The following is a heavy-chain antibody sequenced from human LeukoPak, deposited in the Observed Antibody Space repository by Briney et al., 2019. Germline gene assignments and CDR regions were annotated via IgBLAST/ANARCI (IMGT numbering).Heavy chain of an antibody. D-gene: IGHD3-16*01. V-gene: IGHV3-23*01. Sequence: GGSLRLSCGASGFTFDSYAMSWVRQAPGKGLVWVSSITGSGDNTYYADSVKGRFTISRDNSKNTLYLQMNSLRAEDTAVYYCAREFGLKWGQGTLVTVSS. J-gene: IGHJ4*02. CDR1: GFTFDSYA. CDR2: ITGSGDNT. CDR3: AREFGLK.